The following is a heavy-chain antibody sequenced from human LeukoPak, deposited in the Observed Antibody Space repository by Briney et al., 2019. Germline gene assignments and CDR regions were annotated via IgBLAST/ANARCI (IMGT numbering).Heavy chain of an antibody. Sequence: GRSLRLSCAASGFTFSSYGMHWVRQAPGKGLEWVAVISYDGSNKYYADSVKGRFTISRGNSKNTLYLQMNSLRAEDTAVYYCAKDSSPGGMDVWGQGTTVTVSS. CDR3: AKDSSPGGMDV. CDR2: ISYDGSNK. J-gene: IGHJ6*02. CDR1: GFTFSSYG. V-gene: IGHV3-30*18.